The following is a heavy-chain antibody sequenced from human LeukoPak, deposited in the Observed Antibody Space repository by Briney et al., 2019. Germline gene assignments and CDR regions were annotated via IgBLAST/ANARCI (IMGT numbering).Heavy chain of an antibody. Sequence: SETLSLTCTVSGGSISSYYWSWIRQPPGKGLEWIGYIYYSGSTNYNPSLKSRVTISVDTSKNQFSLKLSSVTAADTAVYYCARKSVAATSYYYMDVWGKGTTVTVSS. V-gene: IGHV4-59*01. CDR3: ARKSVAATSYYYMDV. D-gene: IGHD2-15*01. CDR2: IYYSGST. CDR1: GGSISSYY. J-gene: IGHJ6*03.